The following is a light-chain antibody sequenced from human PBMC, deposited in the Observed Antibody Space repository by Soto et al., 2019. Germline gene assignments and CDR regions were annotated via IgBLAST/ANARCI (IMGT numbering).Light chain of an antibody. CDR2: DVT. J-gene: IGLJ1*01. Sequence: QSALTQPRSVSGSPGQSVTISCTGTSSDVGRYTYVSWYQQHPGKAPQLIIRDVTERPSGVPDRFSGSKSGNTASLTISGLQAEDDADYYCCSDAGRHTYVFGTGTKVTVL. V-gene: IGLV2-11*01. CDR3: CSDAGRHTYV. CDR1: SSDVGRYTY.